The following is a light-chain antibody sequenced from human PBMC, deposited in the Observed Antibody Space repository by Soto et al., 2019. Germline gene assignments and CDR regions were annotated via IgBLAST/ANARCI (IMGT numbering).Light chain of an antibody. CDR1: QSVSLN. CDR3: QQYNNWPLS. CDR2: SAS. V-gene: IGKV3-15*01. Sequence: VVMTQSPATLSVSPGERATLFCRASQSVSLNLAWYQHKPGQAPRLLIYSASNRATDIPARFSGSGSGTEFAFTISSLQSEDFAVYYCQQYNNWPLSFGGGTKVEI. J-gene: IGKJ4*01.